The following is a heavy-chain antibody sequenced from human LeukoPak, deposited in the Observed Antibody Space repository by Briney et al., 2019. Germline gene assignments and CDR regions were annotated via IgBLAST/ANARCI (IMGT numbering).Heavy chain of an antibody. V-gene: IGHV3-23*01. Sequence: GGSLRLSCAASGFTFSSYGMSWVRQAPGKGLEWVSTISGSGATTYYADSVKGRFTVSRDNSKNTLYLQMNSLRAEDTAVYYCAEDRLAAAGTVRFDPWGQGTLVTVSS. CDR3: AEDRLAAAGTVRFDP. CDR1: GFTFSSYG. D-gene: IGHD6-13*01. CDR2: ISGSGATT. J-gene: IGHJ5*02.